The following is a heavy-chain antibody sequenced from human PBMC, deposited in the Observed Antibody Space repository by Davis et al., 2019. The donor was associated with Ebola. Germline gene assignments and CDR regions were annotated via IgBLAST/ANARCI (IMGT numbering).Heavy chain of an antibody. J-gene: IGHJ4*02. D-gene: IGHD5-12*01. CDR1: GYTFTGYY. CDR2: INPNSGGT. Sequence: ASVKVSCKASGYTFTGYYMHWVRQAPGQGLEWMGWINPNSGGTNYAQKFQGWVTMTRDTSISTAYMELSRLRSDDTAVYYCARGEVEATAPGGLDWGQGTLVTVSS. CDR3: ARGEVEATAPGGLD. V-gene: IGHV1-2*04.